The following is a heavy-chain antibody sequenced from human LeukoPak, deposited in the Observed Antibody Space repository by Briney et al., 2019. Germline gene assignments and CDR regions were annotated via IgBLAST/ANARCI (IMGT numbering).Heavy chain of an antibody. CDR2: ISAYNGNT. CDR1: GYTFTSYG. Sequence: GASVKVSCKASGYTFTSYGISWVRQAPGQGLEWMGWISAYNGNTNYAQKLQGRVTMTTDTSTSTAYMELRSLRSDDTAVYYCARDIVVVPAAPDNWFDPWGQGTLVTVSS. CDR3: ARDIVVVPAAPDNWFDP. J-gene: IGHJ5*02. D-gene: IGHD2-2*01. V-gene: IGHV1-18*01.